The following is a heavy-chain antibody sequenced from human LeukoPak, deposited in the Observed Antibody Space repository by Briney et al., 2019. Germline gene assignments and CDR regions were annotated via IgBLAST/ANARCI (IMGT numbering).Heavy chain of an antibody. CDR1: GFTFSSYG. V-gene: IGHV3-30*02. D-gene: IGHD3-10*01. CDR3: AKDIPVRGVIITGHFDY. CDR2: IRYDGSNK. Sequence: PGGSLRLSCAASGFTFSSYGMHWVRQAPGKGLEWVAFIRYDGSNKYYADSVKGRFTISRDNSKNTLYLQMNSLRAEDTAVYYCAKDIPVRGVIITGHFDYWGQGTLVTVSS. J-gene: IGHJ4*02.